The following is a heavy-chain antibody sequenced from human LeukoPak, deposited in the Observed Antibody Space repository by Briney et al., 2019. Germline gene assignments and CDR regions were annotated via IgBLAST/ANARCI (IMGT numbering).Heavy chain of an antibody. CDR3: AKETVAAPPIDY. CDR2: IRYDGSNK. CDR1: GFTFSSYG. J-gene: IGHJ4*02. D-gene: IGHD6-19*01. V-gene: IGHV3-30*02. Sequence: PGGSLRLSCAASGFTFSSYGMHWVRQAPGKGLEWVAFIRYDGSNKYYADSVKGRFTISRDNSKNTLYLQMNSLRAEDTAVYYCAKETVAAPPIDYWGQGTLVTVSS.